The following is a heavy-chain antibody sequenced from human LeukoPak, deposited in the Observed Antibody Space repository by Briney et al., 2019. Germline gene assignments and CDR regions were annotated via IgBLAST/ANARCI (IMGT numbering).Heavy chain of an antibody. J-gene: IGHJ5*02. Sequence: GGSLRLFCGTFGFTFCSYSMIWVRQAPGKGLEWVSYISSSSTIYYAESVRGRFTISRDNVQSSVYLQMNSLRVEDTAVYYCAKGSTVAGTNRLLSWGQGTLVTVSS. D-gene: IGHD6-19*01. CDR2: ISSSSTI. V-gene: IGHV3-48*01. CDR1: GFTFCSYS. CDR3: AKGSTVAGTNRLLS.